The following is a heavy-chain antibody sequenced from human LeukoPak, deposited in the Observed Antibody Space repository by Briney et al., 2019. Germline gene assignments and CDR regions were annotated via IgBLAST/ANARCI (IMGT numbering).Heavy chain of an antibody. CDR2: IYVSGST. J-gene: IGHJ3*02. CDR1: GGSISSSY. Sequence: SETLPLTCTVSGGSISSSYWSWIRQPPGKGLEWIGYIYVSGSTNYNPSLKSRVTISVDTSKNQFSLKLSSVTAADTAVYFCARGPYSYDSSGAFDIWGQGTMVTVSS. V-gene: IGHV4-59*08. CDR3: ARGPYSYDSSGAFDI. D-gene: IGHD3-22*01.